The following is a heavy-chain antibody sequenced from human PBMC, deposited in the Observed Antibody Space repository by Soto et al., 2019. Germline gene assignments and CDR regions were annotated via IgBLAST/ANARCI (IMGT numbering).Heavy chain of an antibody. Sequence: EVQLVESGGGVVRPGGSLRLSCAASGFTFDDYGMSWVRQAPGKGLEWVCGFNWNGDSTGYADSVKGRFTISRDNAKNSLYLQMNSLRAEDTALYYCARGKRYCSGANCYSVLLYWGQGTLVTVSS. V-gene: IGHV3-20*04. J-gene: IGHJ4*01. CDR3: ARGKRYCSGANCYSVLLY. CDR1: GFTFDDYG. D-gene: IGHD2-15*01. CDR2: FNWNGDST.